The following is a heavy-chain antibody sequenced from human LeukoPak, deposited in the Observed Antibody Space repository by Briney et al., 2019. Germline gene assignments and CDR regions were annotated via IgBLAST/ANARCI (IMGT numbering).Heavy chain of an antibody. J-gene: IGHJ4*02. Sequence: GGSLRLSCAASGFTLSSYDIHWVRQVTGKGLEWVSVIGTAGDTYHTGTVKGRFTISRENAKNSLYLQMNSLRAGDTAVYCCARAGYSGYDPGLNYWGQGALVTVSS. D-gene: IGHD5-12*01. V-gene: IGHV3-13*04. CDR2: IGTAGDT. CDR1: GFTLSSYD. CDR3: ARAGYSGYDPGLNY.